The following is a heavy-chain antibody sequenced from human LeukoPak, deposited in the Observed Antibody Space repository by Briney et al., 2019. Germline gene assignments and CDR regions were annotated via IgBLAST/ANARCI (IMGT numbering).Heavy chain of an antibody. D-gene: IGHD6-13*01. CDR1: GFTFSSYA. V-gene: IGHV3-23*01. J-gene: IGHJ4*02. CDR3: AKDPSSSWFGDYFDY. CDR2: ISGSGGST. Sequence: TGGSLRLSCAASGFTFSSYAMSWVRQAPGKGLEWVSAISGSGGSTYYADSVKGRFTISRDSSRNTLYLQMNSLRAEDTAVYYCAKDPSSSWFGDYFDYWGQGILVTVSS.